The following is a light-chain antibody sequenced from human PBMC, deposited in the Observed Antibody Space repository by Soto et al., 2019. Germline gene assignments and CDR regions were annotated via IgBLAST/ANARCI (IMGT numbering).Light chain of an antibody. J-gene: IGLJ1*01. V-gene: IGLV2-14*01. CDR3: NSFTTSGTYV. Sequence: QSVLTRPASVSGSPGQSIAISCTGTSSDVGAYNYVSWYQQYPGKAPKVMIFDVSNRPSGVSNRFSGSKSDNTASLTISGLQAEDEADYYCNSFTTSGTYVFGTGTKVTVL. CDR2: DVS. CDR1: SSDVGAYNY.